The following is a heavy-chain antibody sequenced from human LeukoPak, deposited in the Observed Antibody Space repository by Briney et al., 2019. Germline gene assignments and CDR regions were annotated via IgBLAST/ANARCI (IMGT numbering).Heavy chain of an antibody. CDR2: ISGSGGST. CDR1: GFTFSSYA. D-gene: IGHD1-26*01. CDR3: AKDRARGGATNFDY. V-gene: IGHV3-23*01. Sequence: GGSPRLSCAASGFTFSSYAMSWVRQAPGKGLEWVSAISGSGGSTYYADSVKGRFTISRDNSKNTLYLQMNSLRAEDTAVYYCAKDRARGGATNFDYWGQGTLVTVSS. J-gene: IGHJ4*02.